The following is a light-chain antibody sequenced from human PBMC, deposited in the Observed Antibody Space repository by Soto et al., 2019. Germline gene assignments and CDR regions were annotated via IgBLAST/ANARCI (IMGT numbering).Light chain of an antibody. Sequence: DLQMTQSPSSLSASVGDRVTITCRASENIANDLHWYQQKPGKAPKILIYAASTLQSGVPSRFSGSGSGTYFTLTISSLQPEDFATYYCQQSYTASPYTFGQGTKLQIK. CDR1: ENIAND. CDR3: QQSYTASPYT. J-gene: IGKJ2*01. V-gene: IGKV1-39*01. CDR2: AAS.